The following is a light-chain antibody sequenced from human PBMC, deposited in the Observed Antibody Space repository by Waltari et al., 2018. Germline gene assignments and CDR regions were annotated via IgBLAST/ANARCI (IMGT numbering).Light chain of an antibody. V-gene: IGKV3-15*01. CDR3: QQYNNWPLT. J-gene: IGKJ1*01. CDR1: QSVSSN. Sequence: ETVMTQSPATLSVSPGERATLSCRASQSVSSNLAWYQQKPGQAPRLLIHGASTRATGIPASFSGSGYGTEFTLTISSLQSEDFAVYYCQQYNNWPLTFGQGTKVEIK. CDR2: GAS.